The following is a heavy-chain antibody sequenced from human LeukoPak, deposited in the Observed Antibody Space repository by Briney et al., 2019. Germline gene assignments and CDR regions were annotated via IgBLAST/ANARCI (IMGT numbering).Heavy chain of an antibody. CDR1: GFTFSSYS. V-gene: IGHV3-21*04. CDR3: ARSAKHSSGFHYSYGMDV. Sequence: GGSLRLSCAASGFTFSSYSMNWVRQAPGKGLEWVSSISSSSSYIYYADSVKGRFTISRDNAKNSLYLQMNSLRAEDTAVYYCARSAKHSSGFHYSYGMDVWGQGTTVTVSS. D-gene: IGHD6-19*01. CDR2: ISSSSSYI. J-gene: IGHJ6*02.